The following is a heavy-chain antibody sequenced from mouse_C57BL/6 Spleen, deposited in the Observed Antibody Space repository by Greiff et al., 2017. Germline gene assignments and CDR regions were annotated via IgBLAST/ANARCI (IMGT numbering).Heavy chain of an antibody. CDR3: ATIYYYGGFTLDS. J-gene: IGHJ2*01. CDR2: INPNNGGT. D-gene: IGHD1-1*01. Sequence: VQLKQSGPELVKPGASVKMSCKASGYTFTDYNMHWVKQSHGKSLEWIGYINPNNGGTSYNQKFKGKATLTVNKSSSTAYMELRSLTSEDSAVYYCATIYYYGGFTLDSWGQGTPLTVSS. CDR1: GYTFTDYN. V-gene: IGHV1-22*01.